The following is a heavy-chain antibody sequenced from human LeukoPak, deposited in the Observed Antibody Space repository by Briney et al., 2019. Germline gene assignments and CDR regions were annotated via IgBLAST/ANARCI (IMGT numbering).Heavy chain of an antibody. CDR1: GGSFSGYY. V-gene: IGHV4-34*01. Sequence: KPSETLSLTCAVYGGSFSGYYWSWIRQPPGEGLEWIGEINHSGSTNYNPSLKSRVTISVDTSKNQFSLKLSSVTAADTAVYYCARGAGSLFDYWGQGTLVTVSS. CDR2: INHSGST. J-gene: IGHJ4*02. D-gene: IGHD6-6*01. CDR3: ARGAGSLFDY.